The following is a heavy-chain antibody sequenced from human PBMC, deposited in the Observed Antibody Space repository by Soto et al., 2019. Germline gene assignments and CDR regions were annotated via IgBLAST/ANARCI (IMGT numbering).Heavy chain of an antibody. CDR3: ASDRWGGQYSAPCYGMDV. CDR1: GFTFSSYG. V-gene: IGHV3-33*01. D-gene: IGHD5-18*01. CDR2: IWYDGSNK. Sequence: PGGSLRLSCAASGFTFSSYGMHWVRQAPGKGLEWVAVIWYDGSNKYCADSVKGRFTISRDNSKNTLYLQMNSLRAEDTAVYYCASDRWGGQYSAPCYGMDVWGQGTTVTVSS. J-gene: IGHJ6*02.